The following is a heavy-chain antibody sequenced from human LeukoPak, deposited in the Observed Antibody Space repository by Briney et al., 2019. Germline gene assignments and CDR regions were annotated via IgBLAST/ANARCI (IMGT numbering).Heavy chain of an antibody. J-gene: IGHJ4*02. CDR1: GGSISSSSYY. CDR3: ARDIVATISGDY. D-gene: IGHD5-12*01. V-gene: IGHV4-39*01. CDR2: IYYSGST. Sequence: SETLSLTCTVSGGSISSSSYYWGWIRQPPGKGLEWIGSIYYSGSTCYNPSLKSRVTISVDTSKNQFSLKLSSVTAADTAVYYCARDIVATISGDYWGQGTLVTVSS.